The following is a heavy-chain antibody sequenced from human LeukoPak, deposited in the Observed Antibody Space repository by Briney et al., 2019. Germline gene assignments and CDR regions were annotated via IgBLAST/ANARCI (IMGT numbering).Heavy chain of an antibody. V-gene: IGHV4-34*01. D-gene: IGHD2-2*01. CDR2: INQSGSI. J-gene: IGHJ4*02. Sequence: SETLSLTCTVSGGSISSYYWSWIRQPPGKGLEWIGEINQSGSINYNPSLKSRVTISGDTSKNQLSLKMMSVTAADTAVYYCARGPRYCSSTSCYELDYWGQGTLVTVSS. CDR1: GGSISSYY. CDR3: ARGPRYCSSTSCYELDY.